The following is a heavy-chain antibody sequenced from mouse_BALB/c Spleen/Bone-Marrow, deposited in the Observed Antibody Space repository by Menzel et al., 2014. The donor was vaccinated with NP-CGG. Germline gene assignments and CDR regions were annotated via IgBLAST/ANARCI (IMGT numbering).Heavy chain of an antibody. CDR1: GYTFTRYT. J-gene: IGHJ4*01. V-gene: IGHV1-4*01. Sequence: VQLQQSGAELARPGASVKMSCQASGYTFTRYTMHWEKQRPGQGPEWIGYINPSSAYTNYNQKFKDKATLTADKSSSTAYMQLSSLTSEDSAVYYCTIRYYAMDYWGQGTSVTVSS. CDR3: TIRYYAMDY. CDR2: INPSSAYT. D-gene: IGHD1-1*01.